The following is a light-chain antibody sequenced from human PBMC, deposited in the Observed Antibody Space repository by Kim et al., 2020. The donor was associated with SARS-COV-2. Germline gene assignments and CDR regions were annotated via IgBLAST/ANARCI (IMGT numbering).Light chain of an antibody. V-gene: IGLV3-19*01. CDR1: SVRSYY. J-gene: IGLJ2*01. CDR2: GKN. CDR3: NSRDSSGNLVV. Sequence: ALGQTVRITCQGDSVRSYYASWYRQKPGQAPVLVIYGKNNRPSGIPDRFSGSSSGNTASLTITGAQAEDEADYYCNSRDSSGNLVVFGGGTQLTVL.